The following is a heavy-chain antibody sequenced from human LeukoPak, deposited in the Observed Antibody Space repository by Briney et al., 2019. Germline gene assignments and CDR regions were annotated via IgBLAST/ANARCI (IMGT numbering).Heavy chain of an antibody. Sequence: SVKVSCKASGGTFSSYAISWVRQAPGQGLEWMGGIIPIFGTANYAQKFQGRVTITTDESTSTAYMELSSLRSQDTAVYYCATGALRLRGAFDYWGQGTLVTVSS. CDR3: ATGALRLRGAFDY. J-gene: IGHJ4*02. D-gene: IGHD5-12*01. V-gene: IGHV1-69*05. CDR2: IIPIFGTA. CDR1: GGTFSSYA.